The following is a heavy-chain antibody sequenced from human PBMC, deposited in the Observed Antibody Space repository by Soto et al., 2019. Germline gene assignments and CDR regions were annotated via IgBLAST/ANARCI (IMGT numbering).Heavy chain of an antibody. V-gene: IGHV4-59*12. CDR3: ARDKITGLFDY. Sequence: SETLSLTCTVSGGSISSYYWSWIRQPPGKGLEWIGYISYSGSTYYNPSLESRVTISVDTSKNQFSLKLSSVTAADTAVYYCARDKITGLFDYWGQGTLVTVSS. CDR1: GGSISSYY. D-gene: IGHD2-8*02. J-gene: IGHJ4*02. CDR2: ISYSGST.